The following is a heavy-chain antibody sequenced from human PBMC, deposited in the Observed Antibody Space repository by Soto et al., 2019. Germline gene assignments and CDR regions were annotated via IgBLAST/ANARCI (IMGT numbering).Heavy chain of an antibody. CDR2: ISAYNGNT. V-gene: IGHV1-18*01. CDR1: GYTFTSYG. J-gene: IGHJ3*02. D-gene: IGHD2-15*01. Sequence: AASVKVSCKASGYTFTSYGISWVRQAPGQGLEWMGWISAYNGNTNYAQKLQGRVTMTTDTSTSTAYMELRSLRSDDTAVYYCARDIVVVVAATPPDAFDIWGQGTMVT. CDR3: ARDIVVVVAATPPDAFDI.